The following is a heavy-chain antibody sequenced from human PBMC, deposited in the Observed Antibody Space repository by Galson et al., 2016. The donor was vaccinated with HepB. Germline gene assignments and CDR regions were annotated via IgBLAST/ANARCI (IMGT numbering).Heavy chain of an antibody. CDR1: GFTFSNNG. D-gene: IGHD3-16*02. J-gene: IGHJ6*03. CDR2: IWYDGSNK. Sequence: SLRLSCAASGFTFSNNGMHWVRQAPGKGLEWVAVIWYDGSNKYYADSVKGRFTISRDNSKNTLYLQMNRLRAEDTAVYYCARDGYVWGSYRPSRYYHYYMDLWGKGTTVTVSS. V-gene: IGHV3-33*01. CDR3: ARDGYVWGSYRPSRYYHYYMDL.